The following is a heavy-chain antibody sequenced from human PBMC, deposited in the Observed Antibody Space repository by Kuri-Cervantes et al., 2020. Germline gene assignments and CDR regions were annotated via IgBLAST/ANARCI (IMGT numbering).Heavy chain of an antibody. CDR3: ASITGWYAY. D-gene: IGHD6-19*01. Sequence: GESLKISCAASGLTFNSYSMNWVRQAPGKGLEWVSYISSTTSTMHYADSVKGRFTISRDNAKNSLFLQMNSLRAEDTAVYYCASITGWYAYWGQGTLVTVSS. CDR2: ISSTTSTM. J-gene: IGHJ4*02. CDR1: GLTFNSYS. V-gene: IGHV3-48*01.